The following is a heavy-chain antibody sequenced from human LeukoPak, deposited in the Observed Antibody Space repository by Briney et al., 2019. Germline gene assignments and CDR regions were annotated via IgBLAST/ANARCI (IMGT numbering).Heavy chain of an antibody. CDR2: ISSIGSGT. J-gene: IGHJ4*02. Sequence: GESLRLSCVVSGFTFTSYAMSWVRQAPGKGLEWVSFISSIGSGTYYADSVKGRFTISRDNSKNTLYLQMNSLRAEDTAVYYCAKNRGTSWYKDYWGQGTLVTVSS. D-gene: IGHD6-13*01. CDR1: GFTFTSYA. V-gene: IGHV3-23*01. CDR3: AKNRGTSWYKDY.